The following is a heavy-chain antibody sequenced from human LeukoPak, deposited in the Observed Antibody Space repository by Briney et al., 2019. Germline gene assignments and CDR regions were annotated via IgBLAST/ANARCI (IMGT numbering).Heavy chain of an antibody. CDR2: INHSGST. CDR3: ARSQGAFDI. J-gene: IGHJ3*02. Sequence: SETLSLTCAVYGGSFSGYYGSWIRQPPGKGLEWIGEINHSGSTNYNPSLKSRVTISVDTSKNQFSLKLSSVTAADTAVYYCARSQGAFDIWGQGTMVTVSS. CDR1: GGSFSGYY. V-gene: IGHV4-34*01.